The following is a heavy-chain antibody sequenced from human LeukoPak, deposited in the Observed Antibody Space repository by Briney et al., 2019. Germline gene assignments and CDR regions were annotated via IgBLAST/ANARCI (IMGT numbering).Heavy chain of an antibody. V-gene: IGHV1-2*02. D-gene: IGHD2-15*01. CDR1: GYTFTGYY. J-gene: IGHJ4*02. CDR3: ARFGRLGYCSGGSCSGSDY. CDR2: INPNSGGT. Sequence: ASVKVSCKASGYTFTGYYVHWVRQAPGQGLEWMGWINPNSGGTNYAQKFQGRVTMTRDTSISTAYMELSRLRSDDTAVYYCARFGRLGYCSGGSCSGSDYWGPGTLVTVSS.